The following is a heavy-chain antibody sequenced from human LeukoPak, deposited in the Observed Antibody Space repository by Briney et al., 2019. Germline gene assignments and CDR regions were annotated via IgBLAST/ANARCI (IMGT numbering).Heavy chain of an antibody. CDR3: ARRTGGAPGTESSFDY. CDR1: GFTFSSYA. D-gene: IGHD6-13*01. J-gene: IGHJ4*02. CDR2: ISGSGGST. V-gene: IGHV3-23*01. Sequence: GGSQRLSCAASGFTFSSYAMSWVRQAPGKGLEWVSAISGSGGSTYYADSVKGRFTISRDNSKNTLYLQMNSLRVEDTAVYYCARRTGGAPGTESSFDYWGQGTLVTVSS.